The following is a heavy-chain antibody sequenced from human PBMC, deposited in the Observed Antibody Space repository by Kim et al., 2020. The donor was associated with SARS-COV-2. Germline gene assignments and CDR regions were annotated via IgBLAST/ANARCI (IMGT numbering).Heavy chain of an antibody. V-gene: IGHV5-10-1*01. D-gene: IGHD5-18*01. J-gene: IGHJ6*02. CDR2: IDPSDSYT. Sequence: GESLKISCKGSGYSFTSYWISWVHQMPGKGLEWMGRIDPSDSYTNYSPSFQGHVTISADKSISTAYLQWSSLKASDTAMYYCARLRNVGYSYGEYYYYGMDVWGQGTTVTVSS. CDR1: GYSFTSYW. CDR3: ARLRNVGYSYGEYYYYGMDV.